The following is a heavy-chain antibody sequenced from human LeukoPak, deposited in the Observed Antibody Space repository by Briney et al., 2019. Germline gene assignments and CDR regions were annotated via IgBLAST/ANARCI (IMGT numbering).Heavy chain of an antibody. Sequence: GGSLRLSCAASGFTFSSYSMNWVRQAPGKGLEWVSYISSSSSTIYYADSVKGRFTISRDNSKNTLYLQMNSLRAEDTAVYYCAEEGVPAARPFDYWGQGTLVTVSS. D-gene: IGHD2-2*01. V-gene: IGHV3-48*01. CDR3: AEEGVPAARPFDY. J-gene: IGHJ4*02. CDR1: GFTFSSYS. CDR2: ISSSSSTI.